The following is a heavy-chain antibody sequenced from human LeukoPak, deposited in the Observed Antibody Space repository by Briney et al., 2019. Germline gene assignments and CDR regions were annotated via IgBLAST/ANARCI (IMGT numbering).Heavy chain of an antibody. CDR2: IYYSGST. V-gene: IGHV4-59*07. D-gene: IGHD3-16*01. J-gene: IGHJ4*02. CDR3: ARRGRVFDY. CDR1: GKSISTSY. Sequence: ATMSPTCAVPGKSISTSYWGWIRKPAGKGLEWIGYIYYSGSTNYNPSLKSRVTISVDTSKNQFSLKLSSVTAADTAVYYCARRGRVFDYWGQGTLVTVSS.